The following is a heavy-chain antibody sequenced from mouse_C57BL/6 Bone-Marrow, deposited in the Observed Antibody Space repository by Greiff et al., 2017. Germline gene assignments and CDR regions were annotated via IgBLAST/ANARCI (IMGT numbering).Heavy chain of an antibody. CDR1: GFTFSSYG. D-gene: IGHD2-4*01. Sequence: EVQVVESGGDLVKPGGSLKLSCAASGFTFSSYGMSWVRQTPDKRLGWVATISSGGSYTYYPDSVKGRFTISRDNAKNTLYLQMSSLKSEDTAMYYCARHWDYGGSWFAYWGQGTLVTVSA. V-gene: IGHV5-6*01. CDR2: ISSGGSYT. J-gene: IGHJ3*01. CDR3: ARHWDYGGSWFAY.